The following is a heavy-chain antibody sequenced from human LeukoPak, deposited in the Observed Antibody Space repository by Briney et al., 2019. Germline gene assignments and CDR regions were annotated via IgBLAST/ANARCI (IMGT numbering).Heavy chain of an antibody. Sequence: PGGSLRLSCAASGFTFSRHWMHWVRQAPGKGLVWVSRIESDGSSASYADSVKGRFTIFRDNAKNTLYLQMNSLRAEDTAVYYCTRDPSAMKGFFDYWGQGTLVTVSS. V-gene: IGHV3-74*01. D-gene: IGHD2-2*01. CDR3: TRDPSAMKGFFDY. CDR1: GFTFSRHW. J-gene: IGHJ4*02. CDR2: IESDGSSA.